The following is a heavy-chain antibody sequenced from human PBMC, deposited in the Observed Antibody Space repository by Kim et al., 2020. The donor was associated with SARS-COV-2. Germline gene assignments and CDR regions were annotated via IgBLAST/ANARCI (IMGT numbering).Heavy chain of an antibody. Sequence: ADSVKGRFTISRDNSKNTLYRQMNSLRAEDTAVYYCAKECGNGVSWYFDLWGRGTLVTVSS. D-gene: IGHD2-8*01. CDR3: AKECGNGVSWYFDL. J-gene: IGHJ2*01. V-gene: IGHV3-30*02.